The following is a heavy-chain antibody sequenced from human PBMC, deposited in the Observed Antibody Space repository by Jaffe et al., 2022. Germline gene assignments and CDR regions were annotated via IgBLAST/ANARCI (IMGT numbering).Heavy chain of an antibody. D-gene: IGHD3-22*01. J-gene: IGHJ4*02. CDR1: GYTFTSYY. CDR2: INPSGGST. Sequence: QVQLVQSGAEVKKPGASVKVSCKASGYTFTSYYMHWVRQAPGQGLEWMGIINPSGGSTSYAQKFQGRVTMTRDTSTSTVYMELSSLRSEDTAVYYCARQYYYDSSGYPSGRYDYWGQGTLVTVSS. V-gene: IGHV1-46*01. CDR3: ARQYYYDSSGYPSGRYDY.